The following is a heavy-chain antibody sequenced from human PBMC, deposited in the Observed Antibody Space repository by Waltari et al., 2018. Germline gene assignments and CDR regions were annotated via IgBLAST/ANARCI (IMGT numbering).Heavy chain of an antibody. Sequence: QVEESGGGVVQPGGSLRLSCVASGYPFNNYGMHWVRQAPGKGLEWLAVIASDGSGKYYADSVKGRFTMSRDNSKNTVYLQMNSLRPEDTAVYYCAKAGGIHNYPLDPWGQGTLVTVSS. CDR3: AKAGGIHNYPLDP. CDR1: GYPFNNYG. D-gene: IGHD1-26*01. V-gene: IGHV3-30*18. CDR2: IASDGSGK. J-gene: IGHJ5*02.